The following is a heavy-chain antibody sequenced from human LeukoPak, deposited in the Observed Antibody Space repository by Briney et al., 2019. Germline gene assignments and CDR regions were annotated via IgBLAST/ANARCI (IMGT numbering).Heavy chain of an antibody. D-gene: IGHD3-10*01. CDR1: GFTFSDFW. J-gene: IGHJ4*02. Sequence: GGSLRLSCAASGFTFSDFWMGWVRQAPGKGLEWVANINQDGSENYYVDSVKGRFTISRDNAKNSLYLQMNSLRAADTAVYYCTKGRSNHYWGQGTLVTVSS. V-gene: IGHV3-7*01. CDR2: INQDGSEN. CDR3: TKGRSNHY.